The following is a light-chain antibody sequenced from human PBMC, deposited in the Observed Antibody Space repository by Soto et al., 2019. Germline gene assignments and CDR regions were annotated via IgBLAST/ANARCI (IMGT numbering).Light chain of an antibody. CDR1: SSDVGAYNY. CDR2: DVS. Sequence: QSALIQPASVSGSPGQSITISCTGTSSDVGAYNYVSWYQQHPGKAPKLMIYDVSNRPSGVSNRFSGSKSGNTASLTISGLQAEDEADYHCSSYTSTSTLVFGGGTKLTVL. V-gene: IGLV2-14*01. CDR3: SSYTSTSTLV. J-gene: IGLJ2*01.